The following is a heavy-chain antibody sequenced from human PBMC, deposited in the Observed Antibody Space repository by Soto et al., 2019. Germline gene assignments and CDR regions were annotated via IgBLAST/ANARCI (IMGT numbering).Heavy chain of an antibody. Sequence: GASVKVSCKASGYTFTGYYMHWVRQAPGQGLEWMGWINPNSGGTNYAQKFQGWVTMTRDTSISTAYMELSRLRSDDTAVYYCARDSFGTVTKGNYYYSYYREVWGKGTTVTVSS. J-gene: IGHJ6*03. CDR1: GYTFTGYY. D-gene: IGHD4-17*01. CDR3: ARDSFGTVTKGNYYYSYYREV. CDR2: INPNSGGT. V-gene: IGHV1-2*04.